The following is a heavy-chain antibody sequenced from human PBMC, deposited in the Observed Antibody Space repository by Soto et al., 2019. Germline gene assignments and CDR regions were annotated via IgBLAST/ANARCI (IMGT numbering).Heavy chain of an antibody. Sequence: QVQLVESGGGVVQPGRSLRLSCVASGFGFSYFGMHWVRQAPGKGLEWVAVIWHDGRQQYYGDSVKGRFTISRDNSKNTLYLQMDSLRVDDTAVYYCASEGRQTGDLKYWGQGTLVTVSS. J-gene: IGHJ4*02. CDR3: ASEGRQTGDLKY. D-gene: IGHD7-27*01. CDR1: GFGFSYFG. V-gene: IGHV3-33*01. CDR2: IWHDGRQQ.